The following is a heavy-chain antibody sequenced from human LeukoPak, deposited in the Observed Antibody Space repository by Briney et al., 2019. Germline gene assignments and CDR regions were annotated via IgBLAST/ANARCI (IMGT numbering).Heavy chain of an antibody. V-gene: IGHV3-48*02. Sequence: GGSLRLSCAVSGFTVSSNYMSWVRQAPGKGLEWVSYISGSGSTTYYADSVKGRFTVSRDNAKNSLYLQMNSLRDEDTAVYYCAFRPLGDCSSSTCYAFDYWGRGTLVTVSS. CDR1: GFTVSSNY. CDR2: ISGSGSTT. CDR3: AFRPLGDCSSSTCYAFDY. D-gene: IGHD2-2*01. J-gene: IGHJ4*02.